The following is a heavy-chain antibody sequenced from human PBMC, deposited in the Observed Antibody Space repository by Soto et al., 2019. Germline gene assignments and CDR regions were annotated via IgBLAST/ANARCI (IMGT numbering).Heavy chain of an antibody. Sequence: EVQLVESGGGLVKPGGSLRLSCAASGFTFSSYSMNWVRQAPGKGLEWVSSISSSSSYIYYADSVKGRFTISRDNAKNSLYLQMNSLRAEDTAVYYCAREGGLHPYYYYYMDVWCKGTTVTVSS. CDR2: ISSSSSYI. D-gene: IGHD5-12*01. CDR3: AREGGLHPYYYYYMDV. J-gene: IGHJ6*03. CDR1: GFTFSSYS. V-gene: IGHV3-21*01.